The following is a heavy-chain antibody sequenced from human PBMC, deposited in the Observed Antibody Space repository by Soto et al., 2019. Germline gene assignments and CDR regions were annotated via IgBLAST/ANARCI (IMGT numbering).Heavy chain of an antibody. CDR1: GYTFTGYY. J-gene: IGHJ6*02. V-gene: IGHV1-2*04. CDR2: INPNSGGT. CDR3: ARDVFSPEGYYYYYGMDV. Sequence: GASVKVSCKASGYTFTGYYMHWVRQAPGQGLEWMGWINPNSGGTNYAQKFQGWVTMTRDTSISTAYMELSRLRSDDTAVYYCARDVFSPEGYYYYYGMDVWGQGTTVTVSS.